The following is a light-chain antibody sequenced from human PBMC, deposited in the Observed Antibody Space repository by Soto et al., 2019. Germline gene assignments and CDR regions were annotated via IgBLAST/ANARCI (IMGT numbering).Light chain of an antibody. CDR3: SSYAGSNIHYV. J-gene: IGLJ1*01. CDR1: SSNIGGNS. V-gene: IGLV1-51*01. CDR2: DDN. Sequence: QSVLTQPPSVSAAPGQKVTISCSGSSSNIGGNSVSWYQQLPGTAPKLLIYDDNKRPSGIPDRFSGSKSGTSATLTVSGLRAEDEADYYCSSYAGSNIHYVFGAGTKVTVL.